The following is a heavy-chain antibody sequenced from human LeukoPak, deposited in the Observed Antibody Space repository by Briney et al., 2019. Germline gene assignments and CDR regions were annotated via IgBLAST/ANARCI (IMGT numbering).Heavy chain of an antibody. V-gene: IGHV1-2*02. Sequence: ASVKVSCKASGYTFTGYYIHWVRQAPGQGLECMGWINPNSGGTNYAQKFQGRLTMTRDTSISTAYMELSGLRSDDTAMYYCATEPIVLIPAAIDYWGQGTLVTVSS. CDR1: GYTFTGYY. D-gene: IGHD2-2*02. CDR2: INPNSGGT. CDR3: ATEPIVLIPAAIDY. J-gene: IGHJ4*02.